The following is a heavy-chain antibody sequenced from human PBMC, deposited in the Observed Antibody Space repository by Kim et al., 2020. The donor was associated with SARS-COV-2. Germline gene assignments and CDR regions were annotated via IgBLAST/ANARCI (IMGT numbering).Heavy chain of an antibody. V-gene: IGHV4-59*08. D-gene: IGHD5-12*01. CDR2: IYYSGST. CDR3: ARRKRATGYFDY. CDR1: GGSISSYY. J-gene: IGHJ4*02. Sequence: SETLSLTCTVSGGSISSYYWSWIRQPPGKGLEWIGYIYYSGSTNYNPSLKSRVTISVDTSKNQFSLKLSSVTAADTAVYYCARRKRATGYFDYWGQGTLVTVSS.